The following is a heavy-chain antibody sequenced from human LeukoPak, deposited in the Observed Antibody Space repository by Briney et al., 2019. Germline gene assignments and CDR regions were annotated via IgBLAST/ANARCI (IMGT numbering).Heavy chain of an antibody. CDR3: ARLRVVRGVSYYFDY. Sequence: SETLSLTCTVSGGSISSYYWSWIRQPAGKGLEWIGRIYTSGSTNYNPSLKSRVTISVDTSKNQFSLKLSSVTAADTAVYYCARLRVVRGVSYYFDYWGQGTLVTVSS. J-gene: IGHJ4*02. D-gene: IGHD3-10*01. CDR2: IYTSGST. V-gene: IGHV4-4*07. CDR1: GGSISSYY.